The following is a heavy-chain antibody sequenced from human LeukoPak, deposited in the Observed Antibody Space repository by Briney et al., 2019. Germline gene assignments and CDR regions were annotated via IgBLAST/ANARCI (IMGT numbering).Heavy chain of an antibody. CDR2: ISSSSSTI. CDR3: ARDDGVVVAATGNFDY. Sequence: GGSLRLSCAASGFTFSSYSMNWVRQAPGKGLEWVSYISSSSSTIYYADSVKGRFTISRDNAKNSLYLQMNSLRAEDTAVYYCARDDGVVVAATGNFDYWGQGTLVTVSS. CDR1: GFTFSSYS. V-gene: IGHV3-48*01. D-gene: IGHD2-15*01. J-gene: IGHJ4*02.